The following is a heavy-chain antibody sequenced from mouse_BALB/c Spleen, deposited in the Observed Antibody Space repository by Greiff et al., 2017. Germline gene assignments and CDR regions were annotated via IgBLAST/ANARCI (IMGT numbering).Heavy chain of an antibody. D-gene: IGHD2-3*01. V-gene: IGHV5-6-4*01. CDR1: GFTFSSYT. J-gene: IGHJ4*01. Sequence: DVMLVESGGGLVKPGGSLKLSCAASGFTFSSYTMSWVRQTPEKRLEWVATISSGGGNTYYPDSVKGRFTISRDNAKNNLYLQMSSLKSEDTAMYYCARDRDGYYAMDYWGQGTSVTVSS. CDR3: ARDRDGYYAMDY. CDR2: ISSGGGNT.